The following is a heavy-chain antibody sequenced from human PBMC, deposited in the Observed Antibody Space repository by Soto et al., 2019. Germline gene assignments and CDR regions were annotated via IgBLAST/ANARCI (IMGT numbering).Heavy chain of an antibody. D-gene: IGHD3-10*01. J-gene: IGHJ5*02. CDR3: ARGNAMVRGVPFDP. V-gene: IGHV4-39*01. Sequence: QLQLQESGPGLVKPSETLSLTCTVSGGSISSSSYYWGWIRQPPGKGLEWIGSIYYSGSTYYNPSLKSRVSRSVDTSKNPFSLKLRSVTAADTAVYYCARGNAMVRGVPFDPWGQGTLVTVSS. CDR1: GGSISSSSYY. CDR2: IYYSGST.